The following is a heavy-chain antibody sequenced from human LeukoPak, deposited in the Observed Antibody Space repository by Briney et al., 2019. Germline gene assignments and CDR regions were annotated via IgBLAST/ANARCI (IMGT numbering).Heavy chain of an antibody. CDR2: SSSSSSYI. Sequence: PGGSLRLSCAASGFTFSSYSMNWVRQAPGKGLEWVSFSSSSSSYISYTDSVKGRFTISRDNAKNPLYQQMNSLRAEDTAVYYCARSVVPAAIDYYYYYYGMDVWGQGTTVTVSS. D-gene: IGHD2-2*02. CDR1: GFTFSSYS. CDR3: ARSVVPAAIDYYYYYYGMDV. V-gene: IGHV3-21*01. J-gene: IGHJ6*02.